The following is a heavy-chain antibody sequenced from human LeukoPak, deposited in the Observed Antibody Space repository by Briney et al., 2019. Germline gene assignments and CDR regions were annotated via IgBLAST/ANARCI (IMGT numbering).Heavy chain of an antibody. CDR3: ARDRSTGDMNWFDP. D-gene: IGHD7-27*01. J-gene: IGHJ5*02. Sequence: GGSLRLSCAASGFTFSSYSMNWVRQAPGKGLEWVSSVSSSSSYIYYADSVKGRFTICIDNAKNSLYLQMNSLRAEDTAVYYCARDRSTGDMNWFDPWGQGTLVTVSS. CDR1: GFTFSSYS. V-gene: IGHV3-21*01. CDR2: VSSSSSYI.